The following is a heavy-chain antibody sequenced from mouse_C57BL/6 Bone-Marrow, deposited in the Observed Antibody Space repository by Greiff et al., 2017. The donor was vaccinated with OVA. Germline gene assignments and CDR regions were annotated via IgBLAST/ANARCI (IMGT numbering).Heavy chain of an antibody. V-gene: IGHV5-9-1*02. CDR2: ISSGGDYI. CDR1: GFTFSSYA. CDR3: TRGGDYYAMDY. J-gene: IGHJ4*01. Sequence: DVQLVESGEGLVKPGGSLKLSCAASGFTFSSYAMSWVRQTPEKRLEWVAYISSGGDYIYYADPVKGRFTISRDNARNTLYLQMSSLKSEDTAMYYCTRGGDYYAMDYWGQGTSVTVSS.